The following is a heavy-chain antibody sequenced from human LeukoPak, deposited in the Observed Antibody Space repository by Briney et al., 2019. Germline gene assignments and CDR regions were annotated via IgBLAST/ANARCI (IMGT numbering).Heavy chain of an antibody. J-gene: IGHJ3*02. CDR1: GFTFSSYA. V-gene: IGHV3-23*01. CDR3: ARDAPFRYNRGAFDI. CDR2: ISSGGGIT. Sequence: GGSLRLSCATFGFTFSSYAMSWVRQAPGKGLEWVSDISSGGGITYYADSVKGRFTISRDNSKNTLYLQMNSLRAEDTAVYYCARDAPFRYNRGAFDIWGQGTMVTVSS. D-gene: IGHD2/OR15-2a*01.